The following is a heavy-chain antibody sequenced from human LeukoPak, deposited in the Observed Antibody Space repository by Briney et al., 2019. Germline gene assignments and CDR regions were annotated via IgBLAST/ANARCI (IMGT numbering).Heavy chain of an antibody. D-gene: IGHD3-10*01. CDR3: ARSSRGVQGVITPPKY. CDR1: GFTFSSYA. J-gene: IGHJ4*02. Sequence: GGSLRLSCAASGFTFSSYAMSWVRQAPGKGLEWVSAISGSGGSTYYAASVKGRFTISRDNSNNTLYLQMNSLRAEDTAVYYCARSSRGVQGVITPPKYWGQGTLVTVSS. V-gene: IGHV3-23*01. CDR2: ISGSGGST.